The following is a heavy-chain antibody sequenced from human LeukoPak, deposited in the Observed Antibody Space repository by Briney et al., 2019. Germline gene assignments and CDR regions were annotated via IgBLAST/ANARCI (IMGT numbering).Heavy chain of an antibody. V-gene: IGHV3-7*03. CDR1: GFTFSTYW. D-gene: IGHD3-3*01. Sequence: PGGSLRLSCAASGFTFSTYWVNWVRQAPGEGLEWVANIKQDGSEKYYVDSVKGRFTLSRDSAKNSLYLQMNSLRAEDTAVYYCARAEWSNWYFDLWGRGTLVTVSS. CDR3: ARAEWSNWYFDL. J-gene: IGHJ2*01. CDR2: IKQDGSEK.